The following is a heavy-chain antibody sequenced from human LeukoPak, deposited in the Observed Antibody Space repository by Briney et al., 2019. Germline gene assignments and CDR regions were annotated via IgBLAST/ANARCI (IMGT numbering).Heavy chain of an antibody. CDR1: GYTFTSYG. J-gene: IGHJ4*02. CDR3: ARDGGFVVVVAAIDY. Sequence: ASVKVSCKATGYTFTSYGISWVRQAPGQGLEWMGWISAYNGNTNYAQKLQGRVTMTTDTSTSTAYMELRSLRSDDTAVYYCARDGGFVVVVAAIDYWGQGTLVTASS. V-gene: IGHV1-18*01. CDR2: ISAYNGNT. D-gene: IGHD2-15*01.